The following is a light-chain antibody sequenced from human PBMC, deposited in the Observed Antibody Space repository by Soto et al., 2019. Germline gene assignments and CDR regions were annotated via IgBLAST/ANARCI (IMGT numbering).Light chain of an antibody. J-gene: IGKJ3*01. CDR1: QDINNY. CDR3: QKYNNGPPVT. CDR2: AAS. Sequence: DIQMTQSPSSLSASVGDRVTITCRASQDINNYLAWYQQKPGKPPKLLIYAASTLQSGVPSRFSGGGSGTDFALTINNLHPEDVATDYRQKYNNGPPVTLGAGTKV. V-gene: IGKV1-27*01.